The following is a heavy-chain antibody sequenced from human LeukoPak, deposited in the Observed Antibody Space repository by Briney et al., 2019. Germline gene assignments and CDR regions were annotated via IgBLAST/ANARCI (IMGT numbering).Heavy chain of an antibody. Sequence: GASVKVSCKASGYTFTGYYMHWVRQAPGQALEWMGWINPNSGGTNYAQKFQGRVTMTRDTSISPDYMELRRLRSDDTDVYYCAKGTPAAIVVVPASWARFDYWGQGTLVTVSS. J-gene: IGHJ4*02. CDR1: GYTFTGYY. CDR2: INPNSGGT. V-gene: IGHV1-2*02. D-gene: IGHD2-2*01. CDR3: AKGTPAAIVVVPASWARFDY.